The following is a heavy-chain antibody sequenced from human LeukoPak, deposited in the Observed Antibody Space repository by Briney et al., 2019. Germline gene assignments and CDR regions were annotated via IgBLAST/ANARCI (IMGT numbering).Heavy chain of an antibody. D-gene: IGHD6-25*01. CDR1: GGSFSGYY. J-gene: IGHJ6*02. CDR2: INHSGST. V-gene: IGHV4-34*01. Sequence: SETLSLTCAVYGGSFSGYYWSWIRQPPGRGLEWIGEINHSGSTNYNPSLKSRVTISVDTSKNQFSLKLSSVTAADTAVYYCARGSGYYYYYGMDVWGQGTTVTVSS. CDR3: ARGSGYYYYYGMDV.